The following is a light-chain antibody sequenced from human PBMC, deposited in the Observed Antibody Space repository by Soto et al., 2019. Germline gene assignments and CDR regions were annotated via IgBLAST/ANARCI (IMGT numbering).Light chain of an antibody. V-gene: IGKV3-15*01. CDR3: QQYISYWT. CDR1: QSFSSN. J-gene: IGKJ1*01. CDR2: GAS. Sequence: EIVMTQSPATLSVSPGERATLSCRASQSFSSNLAWYQQKPGQAPRLLIYGASTRATGIPARFSGSGSGTEFTLTISSLQSEDFATYYCQQYISYWTFGQGTKVDIK.